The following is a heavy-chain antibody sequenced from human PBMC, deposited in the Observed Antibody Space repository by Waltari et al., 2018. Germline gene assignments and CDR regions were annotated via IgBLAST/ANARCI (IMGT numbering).Heavy chain of an antibody. CDR3: ARFVRTVTTGNWFDP. J-gene: IGHJ5*02. CDR2: IYYSGST. CDR1: GGSISSYY. D-gene: IGHD4-4*01. Sequence: QVQLQESGPGLVKPSETLSLTCTVSGGSISSYYWSWIRQPPGKGLEWIGYIYYSGSTNYNPSLKSRVTISVDTSKNQFSLKLSSVTAADTAVYYCARFVRTVTTGNWFDPWGQGTLVTVSS. V-gene: IGHV4-59*01.